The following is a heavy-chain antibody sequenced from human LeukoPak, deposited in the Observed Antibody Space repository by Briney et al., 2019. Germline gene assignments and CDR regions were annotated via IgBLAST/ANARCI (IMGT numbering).Heavy chain of an antibody. J-gene: IGHJ6*03. CDR2: ISWNGGST. CDR1: GFTFDDFG. D-gene: IGHD2-2*01. CDR3: ARAALVVVPPYYYYMDV. V-gene: IGHV3-20*04. Sequence: PGGSLRLSCAVSGFTFDDFGMSWARQAPGKGLEWVSGISWNGGSTGYGDSVKGRFTISRDNAKKTLHLQMNSLRAEDTALYYCARAALVVVPPYYYYMDVWGKGTTVTVSS.